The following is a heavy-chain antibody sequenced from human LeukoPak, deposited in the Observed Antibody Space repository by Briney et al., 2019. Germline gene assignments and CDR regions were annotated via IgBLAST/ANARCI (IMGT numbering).Heavy chain of an antibody. Sequence: SETLSLTCAVYGVSFSGYYWNWLRQPPGKGLEWVGEITHSGSTNYNPSLKSRVTMSVDTSKNQFSLKLTSVTAADTSMYYCARAVGRKTTLDYWGQGTLVTVSS. D-gene: IGHD1-14*01. CDR1: GVSFSGYY. V-gene: IGHV4-34*01. J-gene: IGHJ4*02. CDR2: ITHSGST. CDR3: ARAVGRKTTLDY.